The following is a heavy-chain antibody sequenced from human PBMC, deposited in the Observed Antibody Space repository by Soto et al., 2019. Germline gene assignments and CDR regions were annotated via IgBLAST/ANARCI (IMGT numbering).Heavy chain of an antibody. D-gene: IGHD3-22*01. CDR1: GGSISSYY. CDR2: IYYSGST. CDR3: ARHLLLYYYDSSGYYLRDAIDI. J-gene: IGHJ3*02. V-gene: IGHV4-59*08. Sequence: PSETLSLTCTVSGGSISSYYWSWIRQPPGKGLEWIGYIYYSGSTNYNPSLKSRVTISVDTSKNQFSLKLSSVTAADTAVYYCARHLLLYYYDSSGYYLRDAIDIWGQGIMVTVSS.